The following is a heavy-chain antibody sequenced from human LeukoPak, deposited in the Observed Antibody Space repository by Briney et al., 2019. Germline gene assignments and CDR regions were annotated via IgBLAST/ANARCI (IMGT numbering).Heavy chain of an antibody. D-gene: IGHD4-17*01. CDR2: IYDTGYA. CDR3: ARDSQSSTVTDAFDI. CDR1: GGSISSNNY. V-gene: IGHV4-31*03. Sequence: KTSETLSLTCIVSGGSISSNNYWHWIRQHPGKGLEWLGYIYDTGYAYYNPSLRSRLTISVDTSKNQFSLKLSSVTAADTAVYYCARDSQSSTVTDAFDIWGQGTMVTVSS. J-gene: IGHJ3*02.